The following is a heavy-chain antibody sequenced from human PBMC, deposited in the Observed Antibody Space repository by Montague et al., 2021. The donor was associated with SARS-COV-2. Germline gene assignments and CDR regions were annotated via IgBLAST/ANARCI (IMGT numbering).Heavy chain of an antibody. J-gene: IGHJ3*01. CDR2: IYYSGST. CDR1: GGSISSSSYY. CDR3: ARFPTSYYYDSKAAPATPDAFDV. V-gene: IGHV4-39*01. Sequence: SETLSLTCTVSGGSISSSSYYWGWIRQPPGKGLEWIGSIYYSGSTYYNPSLKSRVTISVDTSKNQFSLKLSSVTAADTAVYYCARFPTSYYYDSKAAPATPDAFDVWGQGTTVTVPS. D-gene: IGHD3-22*01.